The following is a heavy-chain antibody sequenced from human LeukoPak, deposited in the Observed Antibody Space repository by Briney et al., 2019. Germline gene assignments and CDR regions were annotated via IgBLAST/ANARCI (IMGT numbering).Heavy chain of an antibody. CDR1: GFPFSSYA. V-gene: IGHV3-30-3*01. CDR2: ISYDGSNK. D-gene: IGHD2-2*01. Sequence: PGGSLRLSCAASGFPFSSYAMHWVRQAPGKGLEWVAVISYDGSNKYYADSVKGRFTISRDNSKNTLYLQMNSLRGEDTAVYYCARGGSSTSCCLDGMDVWGQGTTVTVSS. CDR3: ARGGSSTSCCLDGMDV. J-gene: IGHJ6*02.